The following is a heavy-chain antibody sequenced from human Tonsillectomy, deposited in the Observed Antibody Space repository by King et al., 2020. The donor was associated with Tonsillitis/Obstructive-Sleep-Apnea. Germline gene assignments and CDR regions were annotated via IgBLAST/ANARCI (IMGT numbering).Heavy chain of an antibody. J-gene: IGHJ4*02. Sequence: QLVQSGAEVKKPGASVKVSCKASGYTFTNYGISWVRHAPGQGLEWMGWISAYNGHTNSAQKLQGRVTMTTDTSTRTAFMEMRSLRSDDTAVYYCARDCMSHYYDSSAYYSFAYWGQGTLVIVSS. V-gene: IGHV1-18*01. D-gene: IGHD3-22*01. CDR3: ARDCMSHYYDSSAYYSFAY. CDR2: ISAYNGHT. CDR1: GYTFTNYG.